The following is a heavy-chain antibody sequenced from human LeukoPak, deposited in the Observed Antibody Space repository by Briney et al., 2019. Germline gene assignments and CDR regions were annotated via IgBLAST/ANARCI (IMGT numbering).Heavy chain of an antibody. CDR2: IYHGGST. CDR3: ARTPPGPDYRC. J-gene: IGHJ4*02. D-gene: IGHD1-14*01. CDR1: GGSIRTSNYY. V-gene: IGHV4-39*07. Sequence: SETLSPTCTVSGGSIRTSNYYWGWIRQPPGKGLELIGNIYHGGSTYYTPSLRSRVTMSVDTSKNQFSLKLNSVTAADTAVYYCARTPPGPDYRCWGQGILVTVSS.